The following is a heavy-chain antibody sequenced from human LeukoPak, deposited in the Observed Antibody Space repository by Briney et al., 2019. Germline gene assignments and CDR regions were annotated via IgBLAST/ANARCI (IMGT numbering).Heavy chain of an antibody. CDR3: AITWFGDQRGNY. Sequence: KPSETLSLTCSVSGGSISSSSYYWGWIRQPPGKGLEWIGNIYYSGSTYYNPSLKSRVTISVDTSKNQFSLKLSSVTAADTAVYYCAITWFGDQRGNYWGRGTLVTVSS. CDR1: GGSISSSSYY. CDR2: IYYSGST. V-gene: IGHV4-39*01. D-gene: IGHD3-10*01. J-gene: IGHJ4*02.